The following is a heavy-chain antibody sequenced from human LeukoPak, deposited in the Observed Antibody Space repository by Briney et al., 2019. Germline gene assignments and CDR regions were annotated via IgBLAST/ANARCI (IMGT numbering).Heavy chain of an antibody. CDR1: GYTFITHG. CDR2: ISAYNGNT. J-gene: IGHJ4*02. V-gene: IGHV1-18*01. Sequence: ASVKISCKASGYTFITHGLTWVRQAPGQGLEWMGWISAYNGNTIYAQTLQDRLTMTTDTSTSTAYMELRSLRSDDTAVYYCARGRLRYLDWTRAYSDYWGQGTLVTVSS. CDR3: ARGRLRYLDWTRAYSDY. D-gene: IGHD3-9*01.